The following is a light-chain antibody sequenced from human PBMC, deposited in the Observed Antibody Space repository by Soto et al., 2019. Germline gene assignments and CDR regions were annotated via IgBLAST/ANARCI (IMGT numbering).Light chain of an antibody. V-gene: IGKV2-30*01. J-gene: IGKJ4*01. CDR3: MQVTHWPPT. CDR2: KVS. Sequence: DVVMTQSPLSLPVTLGQPASISCRSSQSLVDSDRNTYFNWFHQRPGQPPRRLIYKVSQRDSGVPDRFSGSGSGTDFTLRISRVEAEDVGFYYCMQVTHWPPTFGGGTKVEIK. CDR1: QSLVDSDRNTY.